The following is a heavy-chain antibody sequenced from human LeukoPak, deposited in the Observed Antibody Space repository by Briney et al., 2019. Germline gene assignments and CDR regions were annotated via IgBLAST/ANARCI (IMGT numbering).Heavy chain of an antibody. CDR1: GFTFSNYA. D-gene: IGHD2-2*01. Sequence: TGGSLRLSCAASGFTFSNYALHWVRQAPGKGLEWVSVISYDGSDKYYADSVKGRFTISRDNSKDTLYLQMNSLRAEDTADYYCARAYCGSYSCRIGASDIWGQGTMVTVSS. V-gene: IGHV3-30-3*01. CDR2: ISYDGSDK. CDR3: ARAYCGSYSCRIGASDI. J-gene: IGHJ3*02.